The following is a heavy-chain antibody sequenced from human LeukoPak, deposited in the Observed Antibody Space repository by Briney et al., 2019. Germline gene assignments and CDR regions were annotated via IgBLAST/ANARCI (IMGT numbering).Heavy chain of an antibody. CDR3: ARTDTAVVFLDY. CDR1: GGSISSGDYH. Sequence: SQTLSLTCTVSGGSISSGDYHWSWTRQPPGKGLEWIGYIYYSGSTYYNPSLKSRVTISVDTSKNQLSLKLSSVSAADTAIYYCARTDTAVVFLDYWGQGTLVTVSS. D-gene: IGHD5-18*01. CDR2: IYYSGST. J-gene: IGHJ4*02. V-gene: IGHV4-30-4*01.